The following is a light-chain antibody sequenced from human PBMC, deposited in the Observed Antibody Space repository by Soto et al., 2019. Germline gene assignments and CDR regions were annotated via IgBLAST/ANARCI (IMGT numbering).Light chain of an antibody. CDR1: QGITNY. CDR3: QKYNSAPLT. J-gene: IGKJ4*01. V-gene: IGKV1-27*01. CDR2: AAS. Sequence: DIQMTQSPSSLSASVGDRVTITCRASQGITNYLAWYQQKTGKVPKLLIYAASTLQSGVPSRYSGSGSGTDYTLNISSLQHEDVATYYCQKYNSAPLTFGGGTKVEIK.